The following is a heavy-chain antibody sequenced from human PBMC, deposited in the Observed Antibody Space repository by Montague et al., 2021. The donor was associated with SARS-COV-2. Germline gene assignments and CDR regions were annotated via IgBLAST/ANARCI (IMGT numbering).Heavy chain of an antibody. CDR1: EDSVSSKSVA. V-gene: IGHV6-1*01. Sequence: CAISEDSVSSKSVAWNWIRQSPSRGLEWLGRTYYRSKWYSDYAEXFKRRLVITPDTSKNQVSLQLNSVIPEDTAVYFCASSGITLTGLDAFDIWGQGTMVTVSS. CDR3: ASSGITLTGLDAFDI. CDR2: TYYRSKWYS. J-gene: IGHJ3*02. D-gene: IGHD3-9*01.